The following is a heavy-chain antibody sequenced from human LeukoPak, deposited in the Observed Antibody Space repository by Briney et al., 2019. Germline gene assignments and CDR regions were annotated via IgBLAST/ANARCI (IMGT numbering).Heavy chain of an antibody. CDR3: ARLRKGITIFGVARDY. CDR1: GGSISSSSYY. J-gene: IGHJ4*02. CDR2: IYYSGST. V-gene: IGHV4-39*01. D-gene: IGHD3-3*01. Sequence: SETLSLTCTVSGGSISSSSYYWGWIRQPPGKGLEWIESIYYSGSTYYNPSLKSRVTISVDTSKNQFSLKLSSVTAADTAVYYCARLRKGITIFGVARDYWGQGTLVTVSS.